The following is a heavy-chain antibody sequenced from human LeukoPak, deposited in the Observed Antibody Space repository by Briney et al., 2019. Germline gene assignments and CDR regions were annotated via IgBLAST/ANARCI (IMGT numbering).Heavy chain of an antibody. CDR3: ARDGQTMVRGLDY. V-gene: IGHV3-33*01. D-gene: IGHD3-10*01. Sequence: GGPLRPSGAATGLAFSSYGMHWVRQSPGKGLKWVAVIWYDGSNKYYADSVKGRFTISRDNSKNTLYLQMNSLRAEDTAVYYCARDGQTMVRGLDYWGQGTLVTVSS. CDR2: IWYDGSNK. CDR1: GLAFSSYG. J-gene: IGHJ4*02.